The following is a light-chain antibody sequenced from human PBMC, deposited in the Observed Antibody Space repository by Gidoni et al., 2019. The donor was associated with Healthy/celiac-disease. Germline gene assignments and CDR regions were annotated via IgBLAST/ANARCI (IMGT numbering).Light chain of an antibody. Sequence: IVLTQSPATLSLSPGERATLSCRASQSVSSYLAWYQQKPGQGPRLLIYDASNRATGIPARFSGSGSGTDFTLTISSLEPEEFAVYYCQQRSNWLPYSFGQGTKLEIK. CDR3: QQRSNWLPYS. CDR1: QSVSSY. CDR2: DAS. J-gene: IGKJ2*03. V-gene: IGKV3-11*01.